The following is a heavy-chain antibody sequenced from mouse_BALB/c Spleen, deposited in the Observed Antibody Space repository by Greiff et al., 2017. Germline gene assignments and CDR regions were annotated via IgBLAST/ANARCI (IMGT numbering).Heavy chain of an antibody. D-gene: IGHD2-12*01. J-gene: IGHJ4*01. CDR1: GFNIKDYY. CDR3: ARLRRGYAMDY. V-gene: IGHV14-1*02. Sequence: VHVKQSGAELVRPGALVKLSCKASGFNIKDYYMHWVKQRPEQGLEWIGWIDPENGNTIYDPKFQGKASITADTSSNTAYLQLSSLTSEDTAVYYCARLRRGYAMDYWGQGTSVTVSS. CDR2: IDPENGNT.